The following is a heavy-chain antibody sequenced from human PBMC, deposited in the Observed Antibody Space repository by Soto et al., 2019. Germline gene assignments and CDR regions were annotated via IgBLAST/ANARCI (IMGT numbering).Heavy chain of an antibody. J-gene: IGHJ6*02. D-gene: IGHD2-15*01. CDR2: IFFTGAT. Sequence: PSETLSLTCIVSGDSVTFDHSYWSWIRQPPGKGLEWIGHIFFTGATTSSPSLKSRVTMSIDSSKTQFSLNLTSVTAADTAVYYCASKQVIGYYYGLDVWGQGTTVTVSS. CDR3: ASKQVIGYYYGLDV. V-gene: IGHV4-61*01. CDR1: GDSVTFDHSY.